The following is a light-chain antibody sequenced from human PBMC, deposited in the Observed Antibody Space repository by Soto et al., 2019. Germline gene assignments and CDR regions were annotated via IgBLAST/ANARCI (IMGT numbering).Light chain of an antibody. V-gene: IGKV3-15*01. CDR2: GAS. Sequence: EIVMTQSPATLSVSPGERATLSCRASQSVSSNLAWYQPKPGQAPRLLIYGASTRATGIPATFSGSGSGTEFTLTISSLQSEDFAVYYCQQYNNWPPWTLGQGTKVEIK. CDR3: QQYNNWPPWT. J-gene: IGKJ1*01. CDR1: QSVSSN.